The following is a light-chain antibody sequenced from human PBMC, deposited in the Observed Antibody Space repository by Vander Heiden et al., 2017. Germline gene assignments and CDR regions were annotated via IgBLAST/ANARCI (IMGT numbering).Light chain of an antibody. CDR3: KQAEITPQT. CDR2: AGS. J-gene: IGKJ1*01. Sequence: DVHMTQSPSSLSAPVGDRATIPRRASQSISNYLNWYLQKVGQAPKLLIFAGSTLESGVPERFSGSGSGTDFTLTISSLQAEDFATYYCKQAEITPQTFGQGTKVEI. V-gene: IGKV1-39*01. CDR1: QSISNY.